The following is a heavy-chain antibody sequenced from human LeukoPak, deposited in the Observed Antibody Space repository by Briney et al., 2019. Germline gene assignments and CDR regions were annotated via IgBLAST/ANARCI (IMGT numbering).Heavy chain of an antibody. Sequence: SVKVSCKASGGTFSSYAISWVRQAPGQGLEWMGGIIPIFGTANYAQKFQGRVTMTRDTSTSTVYMELSSLRSEDTAVYYCAGGLGFYTLFDYWGQGTLVAVSS. CDR2: IIPIFGTA. J-gene: IGHJ4*02. V-gene: IGHV1-69*05. D-gene: IGHD2/OR15-2a*01. CDR1: GGTFSSYA. CDR3: AGGLGFYTLFDY.